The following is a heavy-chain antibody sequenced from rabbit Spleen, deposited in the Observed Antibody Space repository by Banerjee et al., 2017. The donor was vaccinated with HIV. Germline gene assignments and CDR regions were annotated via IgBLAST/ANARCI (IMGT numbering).Heavy chain of an antibody. Sequence: QEQLVESGGDLVKPGASLTLTCTASGFSFSSSDYMCWVRQAPGKGLEWISCIAGSSSGFTYSATWAKGRFTISKTSSTTVTLQMTSLTVADTATYFCARDLAAWNSGSYAFNLWGPGPLVTVS. CDR2: IAGSSSGFT. CDR1: GFSFSSSDY. CDR3: ARDLAAWNSGSYAFNL. D-gene: IGHD1-1*01. V-gene: IGHV1S45*01. J-gene: IGHJ4*01.